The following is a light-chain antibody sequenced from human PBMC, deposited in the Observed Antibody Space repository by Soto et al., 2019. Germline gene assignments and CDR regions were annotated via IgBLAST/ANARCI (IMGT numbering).Light chain of an antibody. CDR3: QQYENYWT. V-gene: IGKV1-5*01. J-gene: IGKJ1*01. CDR1: QSLNNR. CDR2: DAS. Sequence: DIQLTQSPSTLSASVGDRVTITCRASQSLNNRLAWYQQKPGKAPKLLIYDASNLDSGVPSRFSGSGSGTEFSLTISNLQPDDCATYYCQQYENYWTFGQGTKVDIK.